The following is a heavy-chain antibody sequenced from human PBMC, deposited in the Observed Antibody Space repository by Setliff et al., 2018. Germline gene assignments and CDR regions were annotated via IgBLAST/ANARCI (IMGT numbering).Heavy chain of an antibody. Sequence: GGSLRLSCAASGFTFRSYSMNWVRQAPGKGLEWVSYISSSSGLIYYADSVKGRFTISRDEAKNSLYLQMNSLRTEDTAVYYCARSAVAVPGQFYFDNWGQGTQVTVSS. D-gene: IGHD6-19*01. CDR2: ISSSSGLI. CDR3: ARSAVAVPGQFYFDN. V-gene: IGHV3-48*01. CDR1: GFTFRSYS. J-gene: IGHJ4*02.